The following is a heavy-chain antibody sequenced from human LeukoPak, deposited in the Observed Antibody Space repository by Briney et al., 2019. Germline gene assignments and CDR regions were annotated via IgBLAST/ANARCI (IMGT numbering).Heavy chain of an antibody. CDR3: ASDNWNDGHDAFDF. V-gene: IGHV5-51*01. CDR2: IYSGNSDA. J-gene: IGHJ3*01. CDR1: AYSLTTYW. D-gene: IGHD1-1*01. Sequence: LEESLKISCQVFAYSLTTYWIGWVRQMPGKGLEWMGIIYSGNSDAEYSPSFQGQVTISADKSINTAYLQWSSLEASDTAIYYCASDNWNDGHDAFDFWGQGTVVTVSS.